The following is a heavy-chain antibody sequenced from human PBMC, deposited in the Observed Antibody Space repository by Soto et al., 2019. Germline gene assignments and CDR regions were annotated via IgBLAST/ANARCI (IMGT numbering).Heavy chain of an antibody. J-gene: IGHJ5*02. CDR3: ASPFPTGTTLPWFDP. D-gene: IGHD1-7*01. CDR1: GFTFSSYA. V-gene: IGHV3-30-3*01. Sequence: PGGSLRLSWAASGFTFSSYAMHWVRQAPGKGLEWVAVISYDGSNKYYADSVKGRFTISRDNSKNTLYLQMNSLRAEDTAVYYCASPFPTGTTLPWFDPWGQGTLVTVSS. CDR2: ISYDGSNK.